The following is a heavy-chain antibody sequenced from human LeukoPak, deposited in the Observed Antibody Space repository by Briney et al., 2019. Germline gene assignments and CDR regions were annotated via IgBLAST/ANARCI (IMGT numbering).Heavy chain of an antibody. V-gene: IGHV4-30-4*08. D-gene: IGHD6-19*01. CDR1: GGSISSGDYY. CDR2: IYYSGST. J-gene: IGHJ4*02. Sequence: SETLSLTCTVSGGSISSGDYYWSWIRQPPGKGLEWIGYIYYSGSTYYNPSLKSRVTISVDTSKNQFSLKLSSVTAADTAVYYCARDRWSSGWSFDYWGQGTLVTVSS. CDR3: ARDRWSSGWSFDY.